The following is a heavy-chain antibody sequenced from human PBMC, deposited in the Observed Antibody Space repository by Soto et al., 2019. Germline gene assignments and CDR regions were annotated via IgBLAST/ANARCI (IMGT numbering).Heavy chain of an antibody. D-gene: IGHD1-26*01. CDR1: GDSVSNNGAT. Sequence: QTLSLTCAICGDSVSNNGATWNWIRQSPSRGLEWLGRAYYRSRWQYDYAPSVRSRITINPDTSKNQFSLHLSSVTPEDTAVYYCARDPPDFNSGFDSWGQGSLVTVSS. CDR3: ARDPPDFNSGFDS. J-gene: IGHJ4*02. V-gene: IGHV6-1*01. CDR2: AYYRSRWQY.